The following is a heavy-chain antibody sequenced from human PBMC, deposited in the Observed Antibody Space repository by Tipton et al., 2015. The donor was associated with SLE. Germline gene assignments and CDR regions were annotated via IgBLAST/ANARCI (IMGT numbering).Heavy chain of an antibody. D-gene: IGHD3-22*01. V-gene: IGHV4-39*07. J-gene: IGHJ4*02. Sequence: TLSLTCTVSGGSISSSSYYWGWIRQPPGKGLEWIGSIYYSGSTYYNPSLKSRVTISVDTSKNQFSLKLSSVTAADTAVYYCARDVDYYDSSGVLFDYWGQGTLVMGSS. CDR2: IYYSGST. CDR3: ARDVDYYDSSGVLFDY. CDR1: GGSISSSSYY.